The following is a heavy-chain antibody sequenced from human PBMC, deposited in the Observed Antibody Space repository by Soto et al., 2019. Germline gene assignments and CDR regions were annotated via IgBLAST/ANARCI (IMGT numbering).Heavy chain of an antibody. D-gene: IGHD1-26*01. J-gene: IGHJ6*02. CDR1: GYTFTSYD. CDR2: ISAYNGNT. Sequence: ASVKVSCKASGYTFTSYDINWVRQAPGQGLEWMGWISAYNGNTNYAQKLQGRVTMTTDTSTSTAYMELRSLRSDDTAVYYCATRGAMSGSYLGRFDYYYGMDVWGQGTTVTVSS. V-gene: IGHV1-18*01. CDR3: ATRGAMSGSYLGRFDYYYGMDV.